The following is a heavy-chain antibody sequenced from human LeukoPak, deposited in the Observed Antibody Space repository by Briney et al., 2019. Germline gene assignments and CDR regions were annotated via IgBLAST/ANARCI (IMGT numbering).Heavy chain of an antibody. CDR1: GYTFTNYN. CDR2: MNPNSGNT. V-gene: IGHV1-8*01. CDR3: ARDWDGLDN. Sequence: GASVKVSCTASGYTFTNYNINWVRQAPGQGFEWMGWMNPNSGNTGYAGKFQGRVSMTRNTSISTVYMEVSSLRFDDTAVYYCARDWDGLDNWGQGTLVTVSP. D-gene: IGHD1-26*01. J-gene: IGHJ4*02.